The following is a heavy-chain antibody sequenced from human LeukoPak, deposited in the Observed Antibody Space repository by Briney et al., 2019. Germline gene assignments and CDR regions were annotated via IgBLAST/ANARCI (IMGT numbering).Heavy chain of an antibody. CDR2: INWNSVSA. J-gene: IGHJ4*02. CDR1: GFTFDDYA. Sequence: GGSLRLSCAASGFTFDDYAMHWVRQAPGKGLEWVAGINWNSVSAVYADSLKGRLTISRDNAKNSLFLQMNSLKTEDTAFYYCAKGARSSSGYTTDWGQGILVTVSS. CDR3: AKGARSSSGYTTD. V-gene: IGHV3-9*01. D-gene: IGHD3-22*01.